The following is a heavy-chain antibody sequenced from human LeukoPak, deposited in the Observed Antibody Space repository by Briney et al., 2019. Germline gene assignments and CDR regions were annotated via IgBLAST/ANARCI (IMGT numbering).Heavy chain of an antibody. J-gene: IGHJ5*02. CDR1: GFTFSSYS. Sequence: PGGSLRLSCAASGFTFSSYSMNWVRQAPGKGLEWVSSISSSSSYIYYADSVKGRFTISRDNAKNSLYLQMNSLRAEDTAVYYCARASDCGSTSCYRRPTNWFDPWGQGTLVTVSS. D-gene: IGHD2-2*02. CDR2: ISSSSSYI. V-gene: IGHV3-21*01. CDR3: ARASDCGSTSCYRRPTNWFDP.